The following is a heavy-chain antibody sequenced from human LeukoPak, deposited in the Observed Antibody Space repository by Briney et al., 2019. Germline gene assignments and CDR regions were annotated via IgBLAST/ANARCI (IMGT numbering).Heavy chain of an antibody. CDR2: ISYDGSNK. V-gene: IGHV3-30*03. CDR1: GFTFSSYG. CDR3: ARIPRGYSYDDTGGL. J-gene: IGHJ4*02. D-gene: IGHD5-18*01. Sequence: PGRSLRLSCAASGFTFSSYGMHWVRQAPGKGLEWVAVISYDGSNKYYADSVKGRFTISRDNSKNTLYLQMNSLRAEDTAVYYCARIPRGYSYDDTGGLWGQGTLVTVSS.